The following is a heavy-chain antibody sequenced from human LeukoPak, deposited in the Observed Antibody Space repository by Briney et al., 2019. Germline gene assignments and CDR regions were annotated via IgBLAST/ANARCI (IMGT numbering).Heavy chain of an antibody. CDR2: IGTSDDTV. J-gene: IGHJ4*02. CDR1: GFTFSIYE. V-gene: IGHV3-48*03. CDR3: ARGLRFDY. Sequence: GGSLRLSCAASGFTFSIYEMNWVRQAPGKGLEWLSYIGTSDDTVYYADSVKGRFTISRDNSKNSVFLQMKSLRGEDTARYYCARGLRFDYWGQGALVTVSS.